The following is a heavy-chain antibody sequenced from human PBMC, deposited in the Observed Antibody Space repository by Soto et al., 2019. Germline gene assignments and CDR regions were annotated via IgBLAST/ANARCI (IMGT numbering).Heavy chain of an antibody. CDR1: GFTFSSYA. D-gene: IGHD2-15*01. V-gene: IGHV3-30-3*01. Sequence: QVQLAESGGGVVQPGRSLRLSCAASGFTFSSYAMHWVRQAPGKGLEWVAVISYDGSNKYYADSVKGRFTISRDNSKNTLYLQMNSLRAEDTAVYYCASSRGGWYYFDYWGQGTLVTVSS. CDR2: ISYDGSNK. J-gene: IGHJ4*02. CDR3: ASSRGGWYYFDY.